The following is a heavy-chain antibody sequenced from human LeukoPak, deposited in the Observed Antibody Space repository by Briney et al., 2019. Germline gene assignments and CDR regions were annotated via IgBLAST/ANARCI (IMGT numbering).Heavy chain of an antibody. D-gene: IGHD6-6*01. V-gene: IGHV1-69*13. Sequence: SVKVSCKASGGTFSSYAISWVRQAPGQGLEWMGGIIPIFGTANYAQKFQGRVTITADESTSTAYMELSSLRSEDTAVYYCARRIAARRRYWYFDLWGRGTLGTVSS. CDR3: ARRIAARRRYWYFDL. CDR2: IIPIFGTA. CDR1: GGTFSSYA. J-gene: IGHJ2*01.